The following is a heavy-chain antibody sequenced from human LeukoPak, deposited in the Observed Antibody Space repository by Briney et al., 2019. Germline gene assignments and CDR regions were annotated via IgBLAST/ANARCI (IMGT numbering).Heavy chain of an antibody. Sequence: SETLSLTCAVYGGSFSGYYWSWIRQPPGKGLEWIGEINHSGSTNYNPSLKSRVTISVDTSKNQFSLKLSSVTAADTAVYYCASPLGGYYYYYYGMDVWGQGTTVTVSS. CDR1: GGSFSGYY. V-gene: IGHV4-34*01. J-gene: IGHJ6*02. D-gene: IGHD3-16*01. CDR2: INHSGST. CDR3: ASPLGGYYYYYYGMDV.